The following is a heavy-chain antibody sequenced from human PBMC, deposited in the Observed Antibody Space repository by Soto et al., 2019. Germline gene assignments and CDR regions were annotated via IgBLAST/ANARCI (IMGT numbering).Heavy chain of an antibody. J-gene: IGHJ6*03. CDR3: ARVLPYDLEAYYYMDV. V-gene: IGHV4-59*01. CDR1: GGSISSYY. CDR2: IYYSGST. Sequence: PSETLSLTCTVSGGSISSYYWSWIRQPPGKGLKWIGYIYYSGSTNYNPSLKSRVTISVDTSKNQFSLKLSSVTAADTAVYYCARVLPYDLEAYYYMDVWGKGTTVTVSS. D-gene: IGHD3-3*01.